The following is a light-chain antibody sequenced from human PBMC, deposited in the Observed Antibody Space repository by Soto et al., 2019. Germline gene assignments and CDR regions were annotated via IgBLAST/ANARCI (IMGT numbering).Light chain of an antibody. V-gene: IGKV2-28*01. CDR3: MQAIQSPRT. CDR2: LGS. Sequence: DIVLTQSPLSLPVTPGEPASISCRSSQSLLHSNGNIYLDWYLQKPGQSPQLLIYLGSIRASGVADRFSGSGSGTDFTLKITGVEAEDVGVYYCMQAIQSPRTFGRGTKVEIK. J-gene: IGKJ1*01. CDR1: QSLLHSNGNIY.